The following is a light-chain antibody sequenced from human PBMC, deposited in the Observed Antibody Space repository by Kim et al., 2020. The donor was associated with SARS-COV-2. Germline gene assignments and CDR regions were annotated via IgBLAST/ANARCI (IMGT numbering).Light chain of an antibody. J-gene: IGKJ1*01. V-gene: IGKV3-15*01. CDR1: QSVSSN. Sequence: EIVMTQSPATLSVSPGERVTLSCRASQSVSSNLVWYQQKPGQAPRLLIYGASTRTTGIPVRFSGSGSGTEFTLTISSLQSEDFAVYYCQQYNNWPRTFGQGTKVDIK. CDR3: QQYNNWPRT. CDR2: GAS.